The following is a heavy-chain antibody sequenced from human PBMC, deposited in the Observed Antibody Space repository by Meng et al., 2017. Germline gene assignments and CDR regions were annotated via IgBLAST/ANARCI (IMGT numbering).Heavy chain of an antibody. D-gene: IGHD3-22*01. Sequence: ESLRLSCAVYGGSFSGYYWSWIRQPPGKGLEWIGEINHSGSTNYNPSLKSRVTISVDTSKNQFSLKLSSVTAADTAVYYCARLYYYDSSGYYGERDAFDIWGQGTMVTVSS. CDR2: INHSGST. CDR3: ARLYYYDSSGYYGERDAFDI. CDR1: GGSFSGYY. J-gene: IGHJ3*02. V-gene: IGHV4-34*01.